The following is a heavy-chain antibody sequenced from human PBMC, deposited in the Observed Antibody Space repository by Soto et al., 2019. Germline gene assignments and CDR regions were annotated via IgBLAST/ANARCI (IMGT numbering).Heavy chain of an antibody. V-gene: IGHV1-18*01. CDR1: GYTFASYA. Sequence: QVQLVQPGAEVKKPGASVKVSCKASGYTFASYAISWMRQAPGQGLERMGWISAYNGNTNYAQKLQSRATMTTDTSTSTAYMELRSLRSDDTAVYYCARDPPPPDYWGQGTLVTVSS. CDR3: ARDPPPPDY. CDR2: ISAYNGNT. J-gene: IGHJ4*02.